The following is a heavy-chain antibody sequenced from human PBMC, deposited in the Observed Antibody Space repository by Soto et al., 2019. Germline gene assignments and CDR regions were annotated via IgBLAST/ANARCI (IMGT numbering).Heavy chain of an antibody. V-gene: IGHV4-59*08. CDR1: SGSISSYY. J-gene: IGHJ5*02. Sequence: PSETLSLTCTVSSGSISSYYWSWIRQPPGKGLESIGYIYYSGSTYYNPSLRSRVTVSVDTSKNQFSLKLSSVTAADTAVYYCARTADDSYWFDPWGQGTLVTVSS. CDR3: ARTADDSYWFDP. CDR2: IYYSGST. D-gene: IGHD1-1*01.